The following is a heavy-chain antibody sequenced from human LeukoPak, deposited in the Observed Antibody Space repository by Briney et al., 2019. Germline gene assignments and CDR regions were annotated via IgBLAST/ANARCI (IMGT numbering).Heavy chain of an antibody. V-gene: IGHV4-30-4*07. Sequence: SETLSLTCAVSGGSISSGGYSWSWIRQPPGKGLEWIGYIYYSGSTYYNPSLKSRVTISVDTPKNQFSLKLSSVTAADTAVYYCARAPPGVTLFDYWGQGTLVTVSS. D-gene: IGHD2-21*02. J-gene: IGHJ4*02. CDR1: GGSISSGGYS. CDR3: ARAPPGVTLFDY. CDR2: IYYSGST.